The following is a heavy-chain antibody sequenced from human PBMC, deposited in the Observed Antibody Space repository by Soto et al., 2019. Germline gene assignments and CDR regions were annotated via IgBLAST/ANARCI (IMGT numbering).Heavy chain of an antibody. Sequence: EVQLVESGGGLVQPGGSLRLSCAASGFTFSSYYMNWVRQAPGKGLEWVSYISGGTSTIYYADSVKGRFTISRDNAKNSLYLQMNSLRVDDTAVYYCARSLCSGGSCLDFDYWGQGTLVTVSS. D-gene: IGHD2-15*01. CDR3: ARSLCSGGSCLDFDY. CDR2: ISGGTSTI. CDR1: GFTFSSYY. V-gene: IGHV3-48*01. J-gene: IGHJ4*02.